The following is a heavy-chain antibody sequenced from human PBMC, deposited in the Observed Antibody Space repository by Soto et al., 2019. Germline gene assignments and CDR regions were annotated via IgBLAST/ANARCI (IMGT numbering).Heavy chain of an antibody. CDR1: GGSISSSKW. D-gene: IGHD4-4*01. V-gene: IGHV4-4*02. CDR2: IYHSGST. CDR3: ASLVTTDYYYYYGMDV. J-gene: IGHJ6*02. Sequence: QVQLQESGPGLVKPTGTLSLTSAVSGGSISSSKWWSWVRHPPGKGLEWIGEIYHSGSTNYNPSLKNRVTISVDKSKNQFSLKLSSVTAADTAVYYCASLVTTDYYYYYGMDVWGQGTTVTVSS.